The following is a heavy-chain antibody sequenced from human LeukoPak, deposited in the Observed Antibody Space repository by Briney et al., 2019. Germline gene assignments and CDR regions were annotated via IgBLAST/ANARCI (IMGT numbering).Heavy chain of an antibody. V-gene: IGHV1-24*01. D-gene: IGHD4-17*01. Sequence: ASVKVSCKISGYTLPEVSMHWVRQAPGKGLEWMGGFDPADGEPIYAQKFQGRVTMSEDTSTDTAYMDLSSLRSEDTAVYYCATEVVGYGDVHYFDSWGQGTLVTVSS. CDR3: ATEVVGYGDVHYFDS. CDR2: FDPADGEP. J-gene: IGHJ4*02. CDR1: GYTLPEVS.